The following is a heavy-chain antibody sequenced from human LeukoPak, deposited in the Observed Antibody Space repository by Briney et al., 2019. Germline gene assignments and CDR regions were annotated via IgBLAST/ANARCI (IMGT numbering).Heavy chain of an antibody. CDR1: GGSVSSGGYY. D-gene: IGHD3-3*01. CDR3: ARGHDFWSGHGGIDP. CDR2: IYYSGST. Sequence: SETLSLTCTVSGGSVSSGGYYWSWIRQHPGKGLEWIGYIYYSGSTYYNPSLKSRVTISVDTSKNQFSLKLSSVTAADTAVYYCARGHDFWSGHGGIDPWGQETLVTVSS. J-gene: IGHJ5*02. V-gene: IGHV4-31*03.